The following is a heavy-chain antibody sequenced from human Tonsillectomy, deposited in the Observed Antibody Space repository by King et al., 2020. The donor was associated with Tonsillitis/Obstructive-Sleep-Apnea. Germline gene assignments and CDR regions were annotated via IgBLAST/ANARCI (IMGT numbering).Heavy chain of an antibody. V-gene: IGHV4-59*01. Sequence: VQLQESGPGLVKPSETLSLTCTVSGGSISSYYWSWIRQPPGKGLEWSGYIYYSGSTNYNPSLKSRVTISEDTSKNQFSLKLSSVTAADTAVYYCARDMVLEAGGDAFDIWGQGTMVTVSS. D-gene: IGHD2-8*01. CDR3: ARDMVLEAGGDAFDI. J-gene: IGHJ3*02. CDR2: IYYSGST. CDR1: GGSISSYY.